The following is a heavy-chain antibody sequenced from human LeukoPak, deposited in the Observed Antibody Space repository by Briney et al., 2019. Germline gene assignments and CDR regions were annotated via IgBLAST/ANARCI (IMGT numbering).Heavy chain of an antibody. CDR2: IYHSGST. V-gene: IGHV4-38-2*02. CDR3: ARGPPLYNWNDGYFQH. CDR1: GYSISSGYY. Sequence: SETLSLTCTVSGYSISSGYYWGWIRQPPGKGLEWIGNIYHSGSTYYNPSLKSRVTISVDTSKNQSSLKLSSVTAADTAVYYCARGPPLYNWNDGYFQHWGQGTLVTVSS. D-gene: IGHD1-20*01. J-gene: IGHJ1*01.